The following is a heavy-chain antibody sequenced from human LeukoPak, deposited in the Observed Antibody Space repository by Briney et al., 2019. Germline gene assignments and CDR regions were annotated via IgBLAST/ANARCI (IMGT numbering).Heavy chain of an antibody. CDR2: IIPIFGTA. D-gene: IGHD3-10*01. V-gene: IGHV1-69*01. J-gene: IGHJ5*02. CDR1: GGTFSSYA. CDR3: ARDWEDGSAANWFDP. Sequence: ASVKVSCKASGGTFSSYAISWVRQAPGQGLEWMGGIIPIFGTANYAQKFQGRVTITADESTSTAYMELSSLRSEDTAVYYCARDWEDGSAANWFDPWGQGTLVTVSS.